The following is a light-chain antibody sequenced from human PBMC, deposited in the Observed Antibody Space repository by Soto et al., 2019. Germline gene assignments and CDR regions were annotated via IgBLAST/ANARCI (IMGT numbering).Light chain of an antibody. V-gene: IGLV2-8*01. CDR2: EVT. Sequence: QSVLTQPPSASGFPGQSVTISCTGTSSDVGYYDYVSWYQQHPGKAPKLVIYEVTKRPSGVPDRVSASKSGNTASLTVSGLRAEDEADYYCSSYAGSNIFVFGGGTKLTVL. CDR1: SSDVGYYDY. J-gene: IGLJ2*01. CDR3: SSYAGSNIFV.